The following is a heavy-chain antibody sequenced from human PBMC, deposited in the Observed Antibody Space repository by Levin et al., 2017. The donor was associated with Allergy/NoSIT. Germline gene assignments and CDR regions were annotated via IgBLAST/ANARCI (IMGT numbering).Heavy chain of an antibody. CDR1: GYIFTDYY. Sequence: HGESLKISCKASGYIFTDYYAHWIRQAPGQGPEWMGWINLNSGATNYAQRFQGRVTLTRDTSISTASMELSSLTSDDTAMYYCARDSITLPGTYFDYWGQGTLVTVSS. CDR3: ARDSITLPGTYFDY. J-gene: IGHJ4*02. D-gene: IGHD1-1*01. V-gene: IGHV1-2*02. CDR2: INLNSGAT.